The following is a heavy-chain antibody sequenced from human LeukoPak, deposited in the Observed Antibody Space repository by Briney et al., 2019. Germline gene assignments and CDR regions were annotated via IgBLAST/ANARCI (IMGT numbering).Heavy chain of an antibody. CDR2: IYYSGST. CDR1: GGSISSYY. CDR3: GSSNYNPSLKSRVTISVDTSKNQFSLKLSSVTAADTAVYYCARFSMVRGEGGNWFDP. Sequence: PDTLSLTCTVSGGSISSYYWSWIRHPPGKGLVWIGYIYYSGSTNYNPSLKSRVTISVDTSKNQFSLKLKTATVVDPGRDYSGSSNYNPSLKSRVTISVDTSKNQFSLKLSSVTAADTAVYYCARFSMVRGEGGNWFDPWGQGTLVTVSS. D-gene: IGHD3-10*01. J-gene: IGHJ5*02. V-gene: IGHV4-59*07.